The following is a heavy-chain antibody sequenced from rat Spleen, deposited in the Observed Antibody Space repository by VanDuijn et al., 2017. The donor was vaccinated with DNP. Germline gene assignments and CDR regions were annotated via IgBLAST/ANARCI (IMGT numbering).Heavy chain of an antibody. V-gene: IGHV5-7*01. CDR2: VTYDGRTT. J-gene: IGHJ3*01. CDR1: GFSFSDYA. D-gene: IGHD1-10*01. CDR3: ARQGQLGFAY. Sequence: EVQLVESGGGLVQPGRSLKLSCAASGFSFSDYAMAWVRQAPKRGLEWVATVTYDGRTTYYPDSVKGRFTISRDNAKSTLYLQMDSLRSEETATYYCARQGQLGFAYWGQGTLVTVSS.